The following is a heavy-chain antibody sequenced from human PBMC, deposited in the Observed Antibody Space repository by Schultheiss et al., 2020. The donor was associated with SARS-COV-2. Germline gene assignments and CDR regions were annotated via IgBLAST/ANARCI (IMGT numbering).Heavy chain of an antibody. V-gene: IGHV4-30-2*01. J-gene: IGHJ6*02. CDR2: IYHSGST. Sequence: SETLSLTCAVSGGSISSGGYSWSWIRQPPGKGLEWIGYIYHSGSTSYNPSLKSRVTISVDTSKNQFSLKLSSVTAADTAVYYCARGRAYDSSGTYYYYGMDVWGQGTTVTVSS. D-gene: IGHD3-22*01. CDR3: ARGRAYDSSGTYYYYGMDV. CDR1: GGSISSGGYS.